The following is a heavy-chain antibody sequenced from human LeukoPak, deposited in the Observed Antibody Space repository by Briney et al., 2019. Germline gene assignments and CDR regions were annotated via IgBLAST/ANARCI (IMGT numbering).Heavy chain of an antibody. J-gene: IGHJ3*02. D-gene: IGHD6-13*01. CDR1: GFTFSGSA. Sequence: GGSLRLSCAASGFTFSGSAIHWVRQASGKGLEWVGRIKNKANNYATAYAASVKGRFTVSRDDSKNTAYLQMNSLKTEDTAVYYCTRLGAAAGTQWAFDIWGRGTMVTVSS. V-gene: IGHV3-73*01. CDR2: IKNKANNYAT. CDR3: TRLGAAAGTQWAFDI.